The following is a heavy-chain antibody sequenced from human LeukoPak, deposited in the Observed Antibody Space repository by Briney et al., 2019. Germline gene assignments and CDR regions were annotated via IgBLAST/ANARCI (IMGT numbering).Heavy chain of an antibody. CDR2: ISWNSGSI. CDR3: AKDRSEMATIPYGY. V-gene: IGHV3-9*01. D-gene: IGHD5-12*01. CDR1: GFTFDDYA. J-gene: IGHJ4*02. Sequence: GRSLRLSCAASGFTFDDYAMHWVRQAPGKGLEWVSGISWNSGSIGYADSVKGRFTISRDNAKNSLYLQMNSLRAEDTALYYCAKDRSEMATIPYGYWGQGTLVTVSS.